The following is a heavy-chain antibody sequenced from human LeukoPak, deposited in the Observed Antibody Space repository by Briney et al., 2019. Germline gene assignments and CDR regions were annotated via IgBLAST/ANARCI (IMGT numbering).Heavy chain of an antibody. J-gene: IGHJ4*02. V-gene: IGHV3-48*03. CDR1: GFTFSSYE. CDR2: ISSSGSTI. D-gene: IGHD2-2*01. CDR3: ARRYCSSTSCTLDY. Sequence: GGSLRLSCAASGFTFSSYEMNWVRQAPGKGLEWVSYISSSGSTIYYADSVKGRFTISRDNAKNSLYLQMNSLGAEDTAVYYCARRYCSSTSCTLDYWGQGTLVTVSS.